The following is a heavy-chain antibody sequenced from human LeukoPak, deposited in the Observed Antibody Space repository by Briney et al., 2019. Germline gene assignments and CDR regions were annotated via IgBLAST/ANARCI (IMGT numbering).Heavy chain of an antibody. V-gene: IGHV4-59*01. D-gene: IGHD3-22*01. CDR2: IYYSGGT. J-gene: IGHJ4*02. Sequence: SETLSLTCTVSGGSISSYYWSWIRQPPGKGLEWIGYIYYSGGTNYNPSLKSRVTISVDTSKNQFSLKLSSVTAADTAVYYCARDPGGYFPDYWGQGTLVTVSS. CDR3: ARDPGGYFPDY. CDR1: GGSISSYY.